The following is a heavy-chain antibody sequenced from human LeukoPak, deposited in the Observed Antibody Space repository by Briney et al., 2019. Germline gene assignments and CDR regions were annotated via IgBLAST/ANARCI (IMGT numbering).Heavy chain of an antibody. CDR3: ARPYLWYGEVSDYMDV. CDR2: ISSSGSTI. D-gene: IGHD3-10*01. CDR1: GFTFSDHY. V-gene: IGHV3-11*04. J-gene: IGHJ6*03. Sequence: GGSLRLSCAASGFTFSDHYMDWVRQAPGKGLEWVSYISSSGSTIYYADSVKGRFIISRDDARNSLYLQMNSLRAEDTAVYYCARPYLWYGEVSDYMDVWGKGTTVTVSS.